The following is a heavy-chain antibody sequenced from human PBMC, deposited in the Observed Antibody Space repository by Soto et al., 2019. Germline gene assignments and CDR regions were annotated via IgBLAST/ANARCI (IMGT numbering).Heavy chain of an antibody. Sequence: ELQLVETGGGLIQTGGSLRLSCAASGFSISSNYIAWVRQPPGKGLEWVSTTFSGGNTEYAASVKGRCSISSDNYKNTLYIQMDNLRVEDTAVYYCARKPPSAIQGWAFGMDVWGQGTTVSVSS. CDR3: ARKPPSAIQGWAFGMDV. V-gene: IGHV3-53*02. J-gene: IGHJ6*02. CDR1: GFSISSNY. D-gene: IGHD2-21*01. CDR2: TFSGGNT.